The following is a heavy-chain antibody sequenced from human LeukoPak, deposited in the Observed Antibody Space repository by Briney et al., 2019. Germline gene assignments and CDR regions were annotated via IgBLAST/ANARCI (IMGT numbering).Heavy chain of an antibody. J-gene: IGHJ5*02. CDR2: INPSGGST. D-gene: IGHD3-9*01. CDR3: ARALCAGRYFDWFADP. CDR1: GYTFTSYY. Sequence: ASVKVSCKASGYTFTSYYMHWVRQAPGQGLEWMGIINPSGGSTSYAQKFQGRVTMTRNTSIRTAYMELSSLRSEDTAVYYCARALCAGRYFDWFADPWGQGTLVTVSS. V-gene: IGHV1-46*01.